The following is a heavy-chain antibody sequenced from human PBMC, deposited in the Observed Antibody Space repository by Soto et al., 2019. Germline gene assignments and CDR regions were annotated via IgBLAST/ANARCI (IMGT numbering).Heavy chain of an antibody. Sequence: EVQLVESGGGLVKPGGSLRLSCAASGFTFSSYSMNWVRQAPGKGLEWVSSISSSSSYIYYADTVKGRFTISRDNAKNSLYLQMNSLRAEDTAVYYCATMTTVTSDYWGQGTLVTVSS. D-gene: IGHD4-4*01. J-gene: IGHJ4*02. CDR3: ATMTTVTSDY. CDR2: ISSSSSYI. CDR1: GFTFSSYS. V-gene: IGHV3-21*01.